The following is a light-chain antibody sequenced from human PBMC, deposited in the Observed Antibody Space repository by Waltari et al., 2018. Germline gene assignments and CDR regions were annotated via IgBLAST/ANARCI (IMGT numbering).Light chain of an antibody. J-gene: IGKJ1*01. Sequence: ETVVTQSPATLSVSPGERVTLSCRTSQTIGRSLAGYQQKPGQAPRPVIYGASIRATGIPARFSGSGSETEFALTISGLQSEDFAVYYCQQYNNWPPGTFGQGTKVEI. CDR3: QQYNNWPPGT. V-gene: IGKV3-15*01. CDR2: GAS. CDR1: QTIGRS.